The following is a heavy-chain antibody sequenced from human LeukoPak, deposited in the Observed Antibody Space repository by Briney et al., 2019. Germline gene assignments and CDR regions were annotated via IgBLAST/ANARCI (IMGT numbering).Heavy chain of an antibody. V-gene: IGHV3-7*01. J-gene: IGHJ4*02. CDR2: INEDGSAS. Sequence: GGSLRLSCSASGLSFRSYCMSWVRQAPGMGLEWVANINEDGSASDYGVSVKGRFTISRDNAKNSLYLQMNSLRAEDTAVYFCAAAPNENFFDFWGQGTLVTVSS. CDR1: GLSFRSYC. D-gene: IGHD2-15*01. CDR3: AAAPNENFFDF.